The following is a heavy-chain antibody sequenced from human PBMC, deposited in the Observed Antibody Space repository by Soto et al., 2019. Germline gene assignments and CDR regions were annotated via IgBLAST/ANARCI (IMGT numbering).Heavy chain of an antibody. CDR3: VRDIGSGWYYFDY. D-gene: IGHD6-19*01. V-gene: IGHV3-48*02. Sequence: PVGSLRLAWAASGFTFSSYSMNWVRQAQGKGLEWVSYSTPSSDTIYYSDSVKGRFTISRDNGKNSLYLQMNSLRDEDTAVYYCVRDIGSGWYYFDYWGQGNMVTVSS. J-gene: IGHJ4*02. CDR2: STPSSDTI. CDR1: GFTFSSYS.